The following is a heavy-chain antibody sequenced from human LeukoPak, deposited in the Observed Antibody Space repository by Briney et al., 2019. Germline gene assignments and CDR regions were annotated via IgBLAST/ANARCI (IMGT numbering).Heavy chain of an antibody. CDR1: GFVFSAYG. Sequence: QTGGSLRLSCAASGFVFSAYGMHWVRQAPGKGLEWVAVIAYDGRYRYYADSVKGRFTVSRDNSKNTVSLQMKGLRVEDTAVNYCAKDHTARELKDWGQGTLVIVSS. CDR2: IAYDGRYR. CDR3: AKDHTARELKD. D-gene: IGHD3-10*01. V-gene: IGHV3-30*18. J-gene: IGHJ4*02.